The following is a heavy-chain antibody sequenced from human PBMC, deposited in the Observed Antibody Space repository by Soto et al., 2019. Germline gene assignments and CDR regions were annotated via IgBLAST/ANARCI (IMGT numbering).Heavy chain of an antibody. Sequence: QLQLQESCPGLVKPSETLSLTCTVSGGSISRSSSYWGWIRQPPGKGLEWIGSIYYRGSTYYNPSLKSRVTISVDTSKNQFSRKRSSGTDADTAVYYWARHKFIAMIVKGASWFDPWGQGTLVTVSS. CDR3: ARHKFIAMIVKGASWFDP. D-gene: IGHD3-22*01. CDR1: GGSISRSSSY. CDR2: IYYRGST. J-gene: IGHJ5*02. V-gene: IGHV4-39*01.